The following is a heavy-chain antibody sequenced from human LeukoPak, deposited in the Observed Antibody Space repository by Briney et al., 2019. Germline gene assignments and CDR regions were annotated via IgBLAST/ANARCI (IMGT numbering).Heavy chain of an antibody. V-gene: IGHV3-23*01. CDR3: AKDNPIEEVPGLGPGQ. CDR2: ISGSGGNT. CDR1: GFTFSNYA. Sequence: GGSLRLSCAASGFTFSNYAMSWVRQAPGKGLEWLSVISGSGGNTHYADSVKGRLTISRDNSKNTLWLQMNSVRTEDTAVYYCAKDNPIEEVPGLGPGQWGQGTLVTVSS. J-gene: IGHJ4*02. D-gene: IGHD2-2*01.